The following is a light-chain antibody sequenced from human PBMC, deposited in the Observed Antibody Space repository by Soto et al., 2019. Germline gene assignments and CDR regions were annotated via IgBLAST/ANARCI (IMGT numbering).Light chain of an antibody. Sequence: QSVLTQSSSASASLGSSVKLTCTLSSGQSTYIIAWHQQQPGKAPRYLMKVERSGTYNRGSGIPDRFSGSSSGADRYLTVSNLQFEDEADYYFETWDNYTPVVFGGVTKVTVL. CDR2: VERSGTY. V-gene: IGLV4-60*02. CDR3: ETWDNYTPVV. CDR1: SGQSTYI. J-gene: IGLJ2*01.